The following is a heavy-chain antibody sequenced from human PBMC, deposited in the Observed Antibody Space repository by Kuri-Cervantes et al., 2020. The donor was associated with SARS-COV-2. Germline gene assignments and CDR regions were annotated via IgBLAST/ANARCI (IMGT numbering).Heavy chain of an antibody. CDR2: IIPIFGTA. J-gene: IGHJ6*03. CDR1: GGTFSSYA. V-gene: IGHV1-69*13. CDR3: ARGPLFDYYYYYMDV. Sequence: SVKVSCKASGGTFSSYAISWVRQASGQGLEWMGGIIPIFGTANYAQKFQGRVTITADESTSTAYMELSSLRSEDTAVYYCARGPLFDYYYYYMDVWGKGTTVTVSS. D-gene: IGHD3-3*01.